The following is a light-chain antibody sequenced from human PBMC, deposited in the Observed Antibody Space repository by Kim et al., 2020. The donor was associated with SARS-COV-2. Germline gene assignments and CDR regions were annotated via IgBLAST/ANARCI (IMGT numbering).Light chain of an antibody. CDR1: SSDVGGYNY. CDR3: SSYTSSSALV. J-gene: IGLJ2*01. CDR2: DVS. V-gene: IGLV2-14*03. Sequence: QSALTQPASVSGSPGQSITISCTGTSSDVGGYNYVSWYQQHPGKAPKLMIYDVSNRPSGVSSRFSGSKSDNTASLTISGLQADDGADYYCSSYTSSSALVFGGRTHLTVL.